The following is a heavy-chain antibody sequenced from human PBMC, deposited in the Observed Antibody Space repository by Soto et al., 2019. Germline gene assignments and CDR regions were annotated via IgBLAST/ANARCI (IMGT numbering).Heavy chain of an antibody. Sequence: EVQLVESGGGLVKPGGSLRLSCAASGFTFSSYSMNWVRQAPGKGLEWVSSISSSSSYIYYADSVKGRFTISRDNAKNSLYRQMNSLRAEDTVVYYCARDRIAPNAFDIWVQGTMVTVSS. CDR1: GFTFSSYS. CDR2: ISSSSSYI. J-gene: IGHJ3*02. V-gene: IGHV3-21*01. D-gene: IGHD2-15*01. CDR3: ARDRIAPNAFDI.